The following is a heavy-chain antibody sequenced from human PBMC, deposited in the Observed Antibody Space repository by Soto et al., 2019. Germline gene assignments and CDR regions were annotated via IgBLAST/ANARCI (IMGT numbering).Heavy chain of an antibody. Sequence: GGSLRLSCAASGFTFSNYWMHWVRQVPGRGLVWVSRISHDGGGTSYADSVKGRFTISRDNAKNTVYLQMNSLRAEDSAVYYCARDLGGPDYWGRGTSVTVSS. CDR2: ISHDGGGT. CDR3: ARDLGGPDY. V-gene: IGHV3-74*01. D-gene: IGHD3-16*01. J-gene: IGHJ4*02. CDR1: GFTFSNYW.